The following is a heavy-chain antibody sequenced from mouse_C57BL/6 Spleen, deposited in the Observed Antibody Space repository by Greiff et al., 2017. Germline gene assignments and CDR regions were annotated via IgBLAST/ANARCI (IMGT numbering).Heavy chain of an antibody. CDR3: ARGIKRNRIPYYAMDY. J-gene: IGHJ4*01. V-gene: IGHV1-18*01. Sequence: EVQGVESGPELVKPGASVKIPCKASGYTFTDYNMDWVKQSHGKSLEWIGDINPNNGGTIYNQKFKGKATLTVDKSSSTAYMELRSLTSEDTAVYYCARGIKRNRIPYYAMDYWGQGTSVTVSS. CDR2: INPNNGGT. CDR1: GYTFTDYN.